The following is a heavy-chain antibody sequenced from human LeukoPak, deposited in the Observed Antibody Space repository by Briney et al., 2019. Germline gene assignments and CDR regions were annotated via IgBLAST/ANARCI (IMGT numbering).Heavy chain of an antibody. J-gene: IGHJ4*02. CDR1: GGSISSGSYY. CDR3: ASPADSSGWYSDY. Sequence: PSETLSLTCTVSGGSISSGSYYWSWIRQPAGKGRGWIGRIYTSGSTNYNPSLKSRVTISVDTSKNQFSLKLSSVTAADTAVYYCASPADSSGWYSDYWGQGTLVTVSS. CDR2: IYTSGST. D-gene: IGHD6-19*01. V-gene: IGHV4-61*02.